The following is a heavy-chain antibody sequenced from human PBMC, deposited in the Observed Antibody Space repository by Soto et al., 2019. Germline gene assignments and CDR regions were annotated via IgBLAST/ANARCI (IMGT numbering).Heavy chain of an antibody. CDR3: ARDGTDTAMVWGYYGMDV. CDR2: IYHSGST. D-gene: IGHD5-18*01. J-gene: IGHJ6*02. Sequence: LSLTCAVSGGSISSSNWWSWVRQPPGKGLEWIGEIYHSGSTNYNPSLKSRVTISVDKSKNQFSLKLSSVTAADTAVYYCARDGTDTAMVWGYYGMDVWGQGTTVTVSS. CDR1: GGSISSSNW. V-gene: IGHV4-4*02.